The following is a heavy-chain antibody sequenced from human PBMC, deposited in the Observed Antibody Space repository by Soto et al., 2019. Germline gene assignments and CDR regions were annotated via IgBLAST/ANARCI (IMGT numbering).Heavy chain of an antibody. CDR1: GYTFTSYY. V-gene: IGHV1-46*03. D-gene: IGHD3-22*01. J-gene: IGHJ6*02. CDR3: ARDLGYYYDSSGYGYGMDV. CDR2: INPSGGST. Sequence: ASVKVSCKASGYTFTSYYMHSVRQAHGQGLEWMGIINPSGGSTSYAQKFQGRVTMTRDTSTSTVYMELSSLRSEDTAVYYCARDLGYYYDSSGYGYGMDVWGQGTTVTVSS.